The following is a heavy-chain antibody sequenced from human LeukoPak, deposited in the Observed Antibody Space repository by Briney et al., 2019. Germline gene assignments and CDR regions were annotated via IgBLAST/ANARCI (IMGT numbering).Heavy chain of an antibody. D-gene: IGHD3/OR15-3a*01. J-gene: IGHJ1*01. Sequence: GESRLLSCAASGITFSTDVMSWVRPAPGKGREWGSTISSIGGITSYPHSVKGRFPIPSDNSKNLLFLQMNHLRPDDTAVYSCAKDLPNIFIFRAFQHWGQGSLVTVSS. V-gene: IGHV3-23*01. CDR3: AKDLPNIFIFRAFQH. CDR1: GITFSTDV. CDR2: ISSIGGIT.